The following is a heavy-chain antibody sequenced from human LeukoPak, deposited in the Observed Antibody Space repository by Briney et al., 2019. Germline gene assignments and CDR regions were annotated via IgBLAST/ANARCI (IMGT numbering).Heavy chain of an antibody. J-gene: IGHJ6*02. CDR2: IRRRAFGETA. V-gene: IGHV3-49*04. CDR3: TRERAAAAYGMDV. Sequence: GGSLRLSCTASGFTFGDYAVSWVRRAPGRGLEWVGLIRRRAFGETADYAAAGKGRFSVSRDDSKSTAYMQIKSLKTEDTAVYYCTRERAAAAYGMDVWGQGTTVTVSS. CDR1: GFTFGDYA. D-gene: IGHD6-13*01.